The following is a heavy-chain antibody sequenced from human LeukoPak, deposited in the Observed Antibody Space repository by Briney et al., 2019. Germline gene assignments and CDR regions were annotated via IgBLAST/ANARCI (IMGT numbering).Heavy chain of an antibody. CDR2: IYYSGST. Sequence: SETLSLTCTVSGGSISNYYWTWIRQPPGKGLEWIGYIYYSGSTNYNPSLKSRVSISVDTSNNQFSLKLNSVTAANTAVYYCARRSTNGPPYYLEYWGQGTPVTVSS. J-gene: IGHJ4*02. CDR1: GGSISNYY. D-gene: IGHD1/OR15-1a*01. V-gene: IGHV4-59*08. CDR3: ARRSTNGPPYYLEY.